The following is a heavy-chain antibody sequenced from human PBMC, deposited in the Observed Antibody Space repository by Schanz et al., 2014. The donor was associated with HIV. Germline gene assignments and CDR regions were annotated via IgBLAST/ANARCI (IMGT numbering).Heavy chain of an antibody. D-gene: IGHD5-18*01. J-gene: IGHJ3*02. CDR1: GFTFSSYT. CDR3: ARGAGDTDWGRI. CDR2: ITGSGSST. Sequence: EVQQVLESGGGLVQPGGSLRLSCAASGFTFSSYTMNWVRQAPGKGLEWVSSITGSGSSTYYADSVKGRFTISRDNSKNTLFLQLNSLRAEDTAVYYCARGAGDTDWGRIWGQGTLVTVSS. V-gene: IGHV3-23*01.